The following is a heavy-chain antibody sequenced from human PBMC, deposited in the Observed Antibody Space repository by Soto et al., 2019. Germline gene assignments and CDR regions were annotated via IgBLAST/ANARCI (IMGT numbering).Heavy chain of an antibody. J-gene: IGHJ6*02. D-gene: IGHD2-8*01. Sequence: ASVKGSCTASGYPFTGYYMHWVRHAPGQGLEWMGWINPNSGGTNYAQKFQGRVTMTRDTSISTAYMELSRLISDDTAVYYCARGGQYGARDYYYYGMDVWRQGTTVTVSS. V-gene: IGHV1-2*02. CDR1: GYPFTGYY. CDR3: ARGGQYGARDYYYYGMDV. CDR2: INPNSGGT.